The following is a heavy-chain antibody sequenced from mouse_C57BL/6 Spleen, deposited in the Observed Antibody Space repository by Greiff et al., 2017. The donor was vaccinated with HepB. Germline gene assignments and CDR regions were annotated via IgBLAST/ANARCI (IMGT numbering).Heavy chain of an antibody. D-gene: IGHD1-1*01. V-gene: IGHV1-7*01. Sequence: LVESGAELAKPGASVKLSCKASGYTFTSYWMHWVKQRHGQGLEWIGYINHRSGYTKYNQKFKDKATLTADKSSSTAYMHLSILTYEDSAFYYCALRNGSSYYWYFDVWGTGTTVTVSS. CDR2: INHRSGYT. J-gene: IGHJ1*03. CDR1: GYTFTSYW. CDR3: ALRNGSSYYWYFDV.